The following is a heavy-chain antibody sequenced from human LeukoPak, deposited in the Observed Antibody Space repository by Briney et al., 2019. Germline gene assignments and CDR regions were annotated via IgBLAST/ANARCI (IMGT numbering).Heavy chain of an antibody. Sequence: ETLSLTCAVNGVSFSGYHWSWVRQVPGKGLEGVSVISGSGGSTYYADSVKGRFTVSRDNSKKTLYLQMNSLRAEDTAVYYCAKKGLGFYPSGMHVWGQGTTVTVSS. J-gene: IGHJ6*02. V-gene: IGHV3-23*01. CDR1: GVSFSGYH. CDR2: ISGSGGST. CDR3: AKKGLGFYPSGMHV. D-gene: IGHD1-26*01.